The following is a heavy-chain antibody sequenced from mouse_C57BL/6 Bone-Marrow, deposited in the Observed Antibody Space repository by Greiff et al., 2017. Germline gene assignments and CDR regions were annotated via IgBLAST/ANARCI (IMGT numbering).Heavy chain of an antibody. D-gene: IGHD1-1*01. CDR1: GYTFTSYW. J-gene: IGHJ1*03. V-gene: IGHV1-59*01. CDR3: ASGAYYDSSSHWYFDF. CDR2: IDPSDSST. Sequence: QFQLQQPGAELVRPGTSVKLSCKASGYTFTSYWMHWVKQRPGQGREWIGVIDPSDSSTNYNQKFKGKATLTVDTSSSTASMQVTSLTSVDSAVSSGASGAYYDSSSHWYFDFWGTGTTVTVSS.